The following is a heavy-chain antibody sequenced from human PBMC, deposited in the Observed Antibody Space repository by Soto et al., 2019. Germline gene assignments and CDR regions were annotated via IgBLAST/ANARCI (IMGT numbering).Heavy chain of an antibody. Sequence: LDNLSLTCTVPGASSSGFSWSWIRMSAGKGLEWIGRIYATVTTDYNPSLKSRVMMSVDTSKKQFSLKLRSVTAADTAVYYCVIYITKPLPDSFDFSG. D-gene: IGHD1-20*01. V-gene: IGHV4-4*07. J-gene: IGHJ5*01. CDR3: VIYITKPLPDSFDF. CDR1: GASSSGFS. CDR2: IYATVTT.